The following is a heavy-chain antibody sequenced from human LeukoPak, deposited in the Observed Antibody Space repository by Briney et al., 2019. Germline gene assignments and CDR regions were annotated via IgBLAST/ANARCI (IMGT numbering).Heavy chain of an antibody. Sequence: GGSLRLSCAASGFTFSKYWMLWVRRAPGKGLERVSRINTDGTVTTYADSVKGRFTVSRDNADNTMFLQMNSVRDEDTAVYYCATKQWLAPPPDSWGQGTPVTVSS. D-gene: IGHD6-19*01. CDR2: INTDGTVT. CDR1: GFTFSKYW. V-gene: IGHV3-74*01. CDR3: ATKQWLAPPPDS. J-gene: IGHJ4*02.